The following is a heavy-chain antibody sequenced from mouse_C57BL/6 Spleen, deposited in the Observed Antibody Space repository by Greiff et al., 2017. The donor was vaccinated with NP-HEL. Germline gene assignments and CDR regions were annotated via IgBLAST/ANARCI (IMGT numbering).Heavy chain of an antibody. CDR2: INPSSGST. J-gene: IGHJ4*01. D-gene: IGHD2-12*01. CDR3: SISDDGYYYAMDY. Sequence: LVESGAELAKPGASVKLSCKASGYTFTSYWMHWVKQRPGQGLEWIGYINPSSGSTKYNQKFKDKATLTADQSSSPAYMQLSSLTYADSAVSSCSISDDGYYYAMDYWGQGTSVTVSS. V-gene: IGHV1-7*01. CDR1: GYTFTSYW.